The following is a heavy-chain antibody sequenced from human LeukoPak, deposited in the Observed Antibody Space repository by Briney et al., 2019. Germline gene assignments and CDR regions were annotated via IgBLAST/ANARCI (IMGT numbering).Heavy chain of an antibody. CDR1: GFTFSSFA. D-gene: IGHD6-13*01. Sequence: GGSLRLSCAASGFTFSSFAMSWVRLAPGKGLEWVSSISNSGSGTYYAESVKGRFTISRDNSKNTLYLQMSSLRAEDTAIYYCARPAYSSSWYYFEYWGQGTLVTVSS. CDR3: ARPAYSSSWYYFEY. V-gene: IGHV3-23*01. CDR2: ISNSGSGT. J-gene: IGHJ4*02.